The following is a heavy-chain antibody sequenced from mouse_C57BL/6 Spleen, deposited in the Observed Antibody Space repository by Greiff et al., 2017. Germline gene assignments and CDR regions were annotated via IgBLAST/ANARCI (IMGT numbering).Heavy chain of an antibody. V-gene: IGHV1-82*01. CDR2: IYPGDGDT. Sequence: QVQLQQSGPELVKPGASVKISCKASGYAFSSSWMNWVKQRPGKGLEWIGRIYPGDGDTNYNGKFKGKATLTADKSSSTAYMQLSSLTSEDSAVYFCARVLRDWYFDVWGTGTTVTVSS. D-gene: IGHD2-12*01. CDR1: GYAFSSSW. J-gene: IGHJ1*03. CDR3: ARVLRDWYFDV.